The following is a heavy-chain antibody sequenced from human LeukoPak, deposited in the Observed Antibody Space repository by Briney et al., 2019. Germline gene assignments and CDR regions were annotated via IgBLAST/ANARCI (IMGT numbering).Heavy chain of an antibody. D-gene: IGHD3-9*01. CDR2: IYSGGST. J-gene: IGHJ4*02. Sequence: PGGSLRLSCAASGFTVSSNYMSWVRQAPGKGLEWVSVIYSGGSTYYADYVKGRFTISRDNSKNTLYLQMNSLRAEDTAVYYCARMAGRYDILTGYWYYFDYWGQGTLVTVSS. V-gene: IGHV3-53*01. CDR1: GFTVSSNY. CDR3: ARMAGRYDILTGYWYYFDY.